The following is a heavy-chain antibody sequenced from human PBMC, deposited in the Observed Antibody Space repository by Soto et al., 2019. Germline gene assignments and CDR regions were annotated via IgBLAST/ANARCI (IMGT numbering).Heavy chain of an antibody. CDR3: AGDTYGLDV. CDR1: GASINNYY. Sequence: QVQMQESGPGLVKPSETLSLTCTVSGASINNYYCNWVRQPPGKGLEWIGSNHYSGTTHYNPSLESRVTISRDAARNQFSLRLRSVTAADAAVYYCAGDTYGLDVWGQGTTVTVSS. J-gene: IGHJ6*02. CDR2: NHYSGTT. V-gene: IGHV4-59*01.